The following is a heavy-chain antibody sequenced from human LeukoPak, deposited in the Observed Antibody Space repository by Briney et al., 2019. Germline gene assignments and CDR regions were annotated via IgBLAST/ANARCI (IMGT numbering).Heavy chain of an antibody. CDR3: ARGGEWPAASHLFDY. CDR2: ISSSGSII. V-gene: IGHV3-11*04. D-gene: IGHD2-2*01. J-gene: IGHJ4*02. Sequence: KPGGSLRLSCAASGFAFSDYYMSCIRQAPGKGLEWVSYISSSGSIIYYADSVKGRFTISRDNAKNSLYLQMNSLRAEDTAVYYCARGGEWPAASHLFDYWGQGTLVTVSS. CDR1: GFAFSDYY.